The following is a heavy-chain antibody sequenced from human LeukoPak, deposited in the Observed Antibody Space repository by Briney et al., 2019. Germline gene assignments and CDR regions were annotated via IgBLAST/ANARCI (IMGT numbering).Heavy chain of an antibody. CDR2: IIPIFGTA. CDR3: ARGYCSGGSCYFRGNWFDP. CDR1: GYTFTSYY. V-gene: IGHV1-69*01. J-gene: IGHJ5*02. Sequence: ASVKVSCKASGYTFTSYYMHWVRQAPGQGLEWMGGIIPIFGTANYAQKFQGRVTITADESTSTAYMELSSLRSEDTAVYYCARGYCSGGSCYFRGNWFDPWGQGTLVTVSS. D-gene: IGHD2-15*01.